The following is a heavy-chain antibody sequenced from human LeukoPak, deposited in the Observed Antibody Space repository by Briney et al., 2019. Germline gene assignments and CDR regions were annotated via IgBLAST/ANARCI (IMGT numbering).Heavy chain of an antibody. J-gene: IGHJ4*02. CDR1: GGSISSYH. Sequence: SETLSLTCTVSGGSISSYHWSWIRQPPGKGLEWIGYIYYSGSTNYNPSLKSRVTISVDTSKNQFSLKLSSVTAADTAVYYCARVVRTVRGVIVFDYWGQGTLVTVSS. D-gene: IGHD3-10*01. CDR2: IYYSGST. V-gene: IGHV4-59*01. CDR3: ARVVRTVRGVIVFDY.